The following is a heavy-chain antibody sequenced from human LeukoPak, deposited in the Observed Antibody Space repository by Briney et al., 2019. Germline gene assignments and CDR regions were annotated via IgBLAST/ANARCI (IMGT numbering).Heavy chain of an antibody. CDR2: IYSGEST. CDR3: AREGAYGSGSYEH. Sequence: GGSLRLSCAVSGSSVRGNYMSWVRQAPGKGLQWVSIIYSGESTRYADSVKGRFTISRDHSKNTLYLQMNRLRAEDTAVYYCAREGAYGSGSYEHWGQGTLVTVAS. V-gene: IGHV3-53*01. D-gene: IGHD3-10*01. CDR1: GSSVRGNY. J-gene: IGHJ4*02.